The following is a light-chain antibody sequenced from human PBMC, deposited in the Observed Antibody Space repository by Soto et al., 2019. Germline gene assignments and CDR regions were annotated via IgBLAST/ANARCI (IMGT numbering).Light chain of an antibody. CDR2: GAS. CDR3: QQYNNWPKT. CDR1: QSVSSN. V-gene: IGKV3-15*01. Sequence: EIVMTQSPATLSVSPGERATLSCRASQSVSSNLAWYQQKPGPAHRLLIYGASDRATGIPARFSGSGSGTEFTLTISSLQSEDFAVYYCQQYNNWPKTFGQGPKVEIK. J-gene: IGKJ1*01.